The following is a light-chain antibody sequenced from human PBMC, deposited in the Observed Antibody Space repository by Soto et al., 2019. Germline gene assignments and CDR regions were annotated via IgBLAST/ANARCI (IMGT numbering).Light chain of an antibody. CDR2: EGS. Sequence: QSALTQTASVSASPGQSITISCSGTSSDAGSYNLVSRYQHYPGKAPKLIIYEGSRRPSGVSDRFSGSKSGNTASLTISGLQAEDEADYYCCSYATSRTLVFGRGTKVTVL. V-gene: IGLV2-23*01. CDR3: CSYATSRTLV. J-gene: IGLJ3*02. CDR1: SSDAGSYNL.